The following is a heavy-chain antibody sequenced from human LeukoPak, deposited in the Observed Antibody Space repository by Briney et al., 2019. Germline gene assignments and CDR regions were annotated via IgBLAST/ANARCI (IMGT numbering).Heavy chain of an antibody. J-gene: IGHJ4*02. Sequence: GGSLRLSCAASGFNFDDYGMSWVRQGPGKGLEWVCGTNWNGGSTGYVDSVKGRFTISRDNAKNSLYLQMNSLRAEDTALYYCARGATGTTFDYWGQGTLVTVSS. CDR2: TNWNGGST. D-gene: IGHD1-1*01. CDR3: ARGATGTTFDY. CDR1: GFNFDDYG. V-gene: IGHV3-20*04.